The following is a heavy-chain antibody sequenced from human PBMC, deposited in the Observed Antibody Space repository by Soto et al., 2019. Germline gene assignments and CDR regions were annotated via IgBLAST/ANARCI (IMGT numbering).Heavy chain of an antibody. CDR2: FYYTGST. V-gene: IGHV4-61*03. Sequence: SETLSLTCTVSGGSVSSEHYYWNWIRQPPRKGLEWIGYFYYTGSTNYNPSLESRLTMSVDMSKNHFSLKLSSVTAADTAVYYCAGGTDGKKVAYWGQGTLVTVSS. D-gene: IGHD5-12*01. J-gene: IGHJ4*02. CDR3: AGGTDGKKVAY. CDR1: GGSVSSEHYY.